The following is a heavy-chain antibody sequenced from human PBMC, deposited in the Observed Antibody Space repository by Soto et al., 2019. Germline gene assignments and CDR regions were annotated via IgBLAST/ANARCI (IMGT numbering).Heavy chain of an antibody. Sequence: SETLSLTCTVSGGSISSGDYYWSWIRQPPGKGLEWIWYIYYTGSTYYNPSLKSRLTISVDTSKTQFSLKLTSVTAADTAGYFGPIYPKGPCDYWGQGTLVTVSS. J-gene: IGHJ4*02. CDR2: IYYTGST. V-gene: IGHV4-30-4*01. CDR3: PIYPKGPCDY. CDR1: GGSISSGDYY. D-gene: IGHD2-2*02.